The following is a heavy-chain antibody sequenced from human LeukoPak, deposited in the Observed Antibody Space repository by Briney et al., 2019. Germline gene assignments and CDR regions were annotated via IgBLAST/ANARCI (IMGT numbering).Heavy chain of an antibody. CDR1: GFTFSDYY. V-gene: IGHV3-11*04. CDR3: ARDLYDYVWGSYRYTRAVDY. CDR2: ISSSGSTI. D-gene: IGHD3-16*02. Sequence: GSLRLSCAASGFTFSDYYMSWIRQAPGKGLEWVSYISSSGSTIYYADSVKGRFTISRDNAKNSLYLQMNSLRAEDTAVYYCARDLYDYVWGSYRYTRAVDYWGQGTLVTVSS. J-gene: IGHJ4*02.